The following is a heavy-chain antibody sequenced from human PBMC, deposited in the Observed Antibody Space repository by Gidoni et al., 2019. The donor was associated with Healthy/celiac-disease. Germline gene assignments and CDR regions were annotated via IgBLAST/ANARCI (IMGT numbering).Heavy chain of an antibody. Sequence: VPLKESGLALVKPTQTLTLTCTFSGFSLSTSGTRASWLRQPPGKALVWLARIDWDDDKFYSTSLKSRLTISKDTSKNQVVLTMTNMDAVDTATYYCALHQGYSGSYFPAFDIWGQGTMVTVSS. CDR2: IDWDDDK. CDR1: GFSLSTSGTR. V-gene: IGHV2-70*04. J-gene: IGHJ3*02. CDR3: ALHQGYSGSYFPAFDI. D-gene: IGHD1-26*01.